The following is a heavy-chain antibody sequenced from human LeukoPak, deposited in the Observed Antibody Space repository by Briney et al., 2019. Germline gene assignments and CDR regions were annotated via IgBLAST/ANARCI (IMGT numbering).Heavy chain of an antibody. Sequence: GASVKVSCKVSGYTLTELSMHWVRQAPGKGLEWMGGFDPEDGETIYAQKFQGRVTMTEDTSTDTAYMELSSLRSEDTAVYYCATFTNPSFWSGYYSHYYYYMDVWGKGTTVTVSS. CDR3: ATFTNPSFWSGYYSHYYYYMDV. CDR1: GYTLTELS. CDR2: FDPEDGET. V-gene: IGHV1-24*01. J-gene: IGHJ6*03. D-gene: IGHD3-3*01.